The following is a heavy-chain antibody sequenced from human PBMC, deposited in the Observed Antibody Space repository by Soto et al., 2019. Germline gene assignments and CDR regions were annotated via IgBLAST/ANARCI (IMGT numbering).Heavy chain of an antibody. CDR3: AKVGCSGGICYNY. CDR1: GFTFRSYD. V-gene: IGHV3-30*18. CDR2: ISFDGSNK. D-gene: IGHD2-15*01. J-gene: IGHJ4*02. Sequence: PGGSLRLSCAASGFTFRSYDMNWVRQAPGKGLEWVAVISFDGSNKYFADSVKGRFTISRDNSKNTLYLEMNSLRAEDTAVYYCAKVGCSGGICYNYWGQGTLVTVSS.